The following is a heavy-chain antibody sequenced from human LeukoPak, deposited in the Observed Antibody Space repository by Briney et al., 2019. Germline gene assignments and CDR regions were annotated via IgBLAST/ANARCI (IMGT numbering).Heavy chain of an antibody. V-gene: IGHV3-69-1*01. D-gene: IGHD2-2*01. CDR3: ARDPDIVVVPAAINFDY. Sequence: PGGSLRLSCAASGFIVSSNYMSWVRQAPGKGLEWVSYISSSSTIYYADSVKGRFTISRDNAKNSLYLQMNSLRAEDTAVYYCARDPDIVVVPAAINFDYWGQGTLVTVSS. J-gene: IGHJ4*02. CDR2: ISSSSTI. CDR1: GFIVSSNY.